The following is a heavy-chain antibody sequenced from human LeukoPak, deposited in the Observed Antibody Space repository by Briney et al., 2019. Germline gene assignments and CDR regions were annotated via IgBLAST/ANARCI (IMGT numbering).Heavy chain of an antibody. D-gene: IGHD3-10*01. J-gene: IGHJ3*02. CDR2: ISYDGSNK. Sequence: GGSLRLSCAASGFTFSSYGMHWVRQAPGKGLEWVAVISYDGSNKYYADSAKGRFTISRDNSKNTLYLQMNSLRAEDTAVYYCARETPYYYGSVCAFDIWGQGTMVTVSS. V-gene: IGHV3-30*03. CDR3: ARETPYYYGSVCAFDI. CDR1: GFTFSSYG.